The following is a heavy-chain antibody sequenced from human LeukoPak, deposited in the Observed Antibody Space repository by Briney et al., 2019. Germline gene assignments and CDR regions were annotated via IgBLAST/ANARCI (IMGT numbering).Heavy chain of an antibody. D-gene: IGHD3-22*01. CDR3: ARDRVGGYSPHHDAFDI. Sequence: PGGSLRLSCTVSGFTVSSNSMCWVRQAPGKGLEWVSFIYSDNTHYSDSVKGRFTISRDNAKNSLYLQMNSLRAEDTALYYCARDRVGGYSPHHDAFDIWGQGTMVTVSS. CDR2: IYSDNT. V-gene: IGHV3-53*01. J-gene: IGHJ3*02. CDR1: GFTVSSNS.